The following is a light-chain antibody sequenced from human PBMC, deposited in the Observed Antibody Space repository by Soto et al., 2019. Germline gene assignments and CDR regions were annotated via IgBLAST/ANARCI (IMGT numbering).Light chain of an antibody. CDR1: SSDVGGYDY. V-gene: IGLV2-8*01. Sequence: QSVLTQPPSASGSPGQSVTISCTGTSSDVGGYDYVSWYQKHPDKAPKLIIFEVTKRPSGVPDRFSGSKFGNTASLTVSGLQPEDEAEYYCFSYAGRNNFDVFGAGTRSPS. CDR2: EVT. CDR3: FSYAGRNNFDV. J-gene: IGLJ1*01.